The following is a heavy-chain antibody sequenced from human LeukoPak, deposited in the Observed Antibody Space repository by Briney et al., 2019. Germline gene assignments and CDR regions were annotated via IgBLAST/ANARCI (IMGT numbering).Heavy chain of an antibody. D-gene: IGHD3-22*01. J-gene: IGHJ4*02. CDR1: KFAFSSYA. CDR2: ISGSGDNT. V-gene: IGHV3-23*01. Sequence: GGSLRLSCAASKFAFSSYAMSWVRKAPGKGLEWVSGISGSGDNTYYADSVKGRFTISRDNSKNTLYVQVNSLGTEDTAAYYCAKGSYYDSSGSFYFDYWGQGTLVTVSS. CDR3: AKGSYYDSSGSFYFDY.